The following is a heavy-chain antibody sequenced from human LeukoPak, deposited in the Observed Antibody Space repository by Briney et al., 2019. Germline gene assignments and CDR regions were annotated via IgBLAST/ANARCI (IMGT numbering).Heavy chain of an antibody. CDR2: ISGSGGST. Sequence: PSETLSLTCTVSGGSISSYYWSWVRQAPGKGLEWVSAISGSGGSTYYADSVKGRFTISRDNSKNTLYLQMNSLRAEDTAVYYCAKDRHGDYDYWGQGTLVTVSS. D-gene: IGHD4-17*01. CDR3: AKDRHGDYDY. V-gene: IGHV3-23*01. CDR1: GGSISSYY. J-gene: IGHJ4*02.